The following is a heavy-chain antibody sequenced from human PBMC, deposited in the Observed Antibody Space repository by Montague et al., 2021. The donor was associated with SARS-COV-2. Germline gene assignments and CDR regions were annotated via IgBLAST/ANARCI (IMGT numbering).Heavy chain of an antibody. CDR1: GFTFSNYA. CDR2: IYSGGSST. D-gene: IGHD3-3*01. J-gene: IGHJ4*02. V-gene: IGHV3-23*03. CDR3: AKDHHYDFWSGYYFDY. Sequence: SLRLSCAASGFTFSNYAMSWVRQAPGKGLEWVSVIYSGGSSTYYXDSVKGRFTISRDNSKNTLYLQMNSLRAEDTAVYYCAKDHHYDFWSGYYFDYWGQGTLVTVSS.